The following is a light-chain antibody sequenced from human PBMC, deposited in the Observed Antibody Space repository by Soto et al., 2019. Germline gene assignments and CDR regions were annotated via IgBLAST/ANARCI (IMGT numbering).Light chain of an antibody. V-gene: IGKV3-15*01. CDR1: QSVSSN. CDR3: QQYSNWPRT. CDR2: GAS. J-gene: IGKJ1*01. Sequence: EIVMTQSPATLSVSPGERATLSCRASQSVSSNLAWYQQKPGQAPRLLIYGASTRATGIPARFSGSGSGTEFTLTISRLHSEDFAVYHCQQYSNWPRTFGQGTRVEIK.